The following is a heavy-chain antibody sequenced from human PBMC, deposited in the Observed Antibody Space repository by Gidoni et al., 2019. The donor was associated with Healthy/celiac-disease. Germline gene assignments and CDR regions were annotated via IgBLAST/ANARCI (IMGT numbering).Heavy chain of an antibody. CDR1: GFTFGDDA. CDR2: IRSKAYGGTT. CDR3: TRDRGKILVYYFDY. D-gene: IGHD2-15*01. V-gene: IGHV3-49*04. Sequence: EVQRVESGGGLVQPGRSLRLPCTAAGFTFGDDAMSWVRQAPGKGLEWVGFIRSKAYGGTTEYAASVKGRFTISRDDSKSIAYLQMNSLKTEDTAVYYCTRDRGKILVYYFDYWGQGTLVTVSS. J-gene: IGHJ4*02.